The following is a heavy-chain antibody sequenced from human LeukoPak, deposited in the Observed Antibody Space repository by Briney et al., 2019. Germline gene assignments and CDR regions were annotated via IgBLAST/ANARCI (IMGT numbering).Heavy chain of an antibody. CDR3: ARDARGKTIFGY. J-gene: IGHJ4*02. CDR2: IYYSGST. Sequence: SETQSLTCTVSGGSISNGDYYWSWIRQHPGQGLEWIGYIYYSGSTYYNPSLKSRVTISVDTSKNQFSLKLSSVTAADTAVYYCARDARGKTIFGYWGQGTLVTVSS. V-gene: IGHV4-31*03. D-gene: IGHD3-16*01. CDR1: GGSISNGDYY.